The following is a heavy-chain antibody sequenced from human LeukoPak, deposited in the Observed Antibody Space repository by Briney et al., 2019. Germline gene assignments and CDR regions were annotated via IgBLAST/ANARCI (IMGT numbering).Heavy chain of an antibody. CDR3: ARGHHWLEV. CDR1: GFTFSTYG. CDR2: IWYDGSNK. Sequence: PGGSLRLSCAASGFTFSTYGMHWVRQAPGKGLEWVALIWYDGSNKYYADSVKGRFTISRDNSKNTLYLQMNSLRAEDTAVYYCARGHHWLEVWGQGTLVIVSP. V-gene: IGHV3-33*01. J-gene: IGHJ4*02. D-gene: IGHD6-19*01.